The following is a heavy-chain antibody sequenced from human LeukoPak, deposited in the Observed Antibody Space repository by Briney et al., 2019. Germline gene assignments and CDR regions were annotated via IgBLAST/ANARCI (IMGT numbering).Heavy chain of an antibody. V-gene: IGHV4-4*07. D-gene: IGHD3-10*01. CDR3: ARMITAGRSNYYGSGSYSYFDY. J-gene: IGHJ4*02. Sequence: SETLSLTCTVSGNSISSGYYWSWIRQPAGKGLEWIGRIYTSGSTNYNPSLKSRVTMSVDTSKNQFSLKLSSVTAADTAVYYCARMITAGRSNYYGSGSYSYFDYWGQGTLVTVSS. CDR1: GNSISSGYY. CDR2: IYTSGST.